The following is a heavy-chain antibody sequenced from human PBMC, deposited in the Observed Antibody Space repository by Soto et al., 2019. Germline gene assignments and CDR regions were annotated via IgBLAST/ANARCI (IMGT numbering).Heavy chain of an antibody. J-gene: IGHJ6*02. V-gene: IGHV5-51*01. Sequence: PGESRRISCQGAGYIFTTYWIGWVRQMPGKGLEWMGIIYPTDSDTRYSPSFQGQVTISADKSISTAYLQLSSLRASDTAVYYCARSGFSSSGMDVWGQGTTVTVSS. D-gene: IGHD5-12*01. CDR3: ARSGFSSSGMDV. CDR1: GYIFTTYW. CDR2: IYPTDSDT.